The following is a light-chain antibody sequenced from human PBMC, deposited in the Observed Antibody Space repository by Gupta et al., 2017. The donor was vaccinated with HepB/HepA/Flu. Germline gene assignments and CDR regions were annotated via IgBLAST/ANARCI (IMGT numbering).Light chain of an antibody. J-gene: IGKJ2*01. V-gene: IGKV3-20*01. CDR2: DAS. CDR1: QSVSSTY. Sequence: EILLTQSPGTLSLSPGERATLSCRASQSVSSTYLAWYQQKPRQPPRLLYYDASARATSIPDRFSGSGSGTDFTLTISSLEHEDFAVYFYQQYGTSPNTFGQGTHLEIK. CDR3: QQYGTSPNT.